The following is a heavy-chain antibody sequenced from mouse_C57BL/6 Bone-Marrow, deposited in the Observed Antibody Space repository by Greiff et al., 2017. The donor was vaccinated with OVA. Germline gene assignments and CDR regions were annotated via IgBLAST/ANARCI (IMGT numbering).Heavy chain of an antibody. J-gene: IGHJ2*01. D-gene: IGHD4-1*01. CDR3: ARVGRGY. Sequence: VQLQQSGPGLVKPSQSLSLTCSVTGYSITSGYYWNWIRQYPGNKLEWMGYISYDGSNNYNPTLKNRISIARDTSKNQFFLKLNSVTTEETATYYCARVGRGYWGQGTTLTVSS. V-gene: IGHV3-6*01. CDR2: ISYDGSN. CDR1: GYSITSGYY.